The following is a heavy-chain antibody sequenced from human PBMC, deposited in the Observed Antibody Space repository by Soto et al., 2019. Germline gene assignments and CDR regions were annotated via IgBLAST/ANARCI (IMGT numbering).Heavy chain of an antibody. CDR2: IIPIFGTG. J-gene: IGHJ6*02. V-gene: IGHV1-69*01. CDR1: GATFGSYA. Sequence: QVQLVQSGAEVKKPGSSGKVSCKASGATFGSYAISGVRQAPGKGLGGMGGIIPIFGTGNYAQRFQGRVTITADDSTSTAYMELSSLRSEDTAVYYCAGPKVWFGELSPRMDVWGQGTAVTVSS. D-gene: IGHD3-10*01. CDR3: AGPKVWFGELSPRMDV.